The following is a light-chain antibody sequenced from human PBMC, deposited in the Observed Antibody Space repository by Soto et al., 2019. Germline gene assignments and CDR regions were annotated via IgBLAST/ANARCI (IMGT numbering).Light chain of an antibody. CDR1: SSNIGSNY. J-gene: IGLJ2*01. Sequence: QSVLTQPPSASGTPGQRVTISCSGSSSNIGSNYVYWYQQLPGTAPKLLIYRNNQRPSGVPDRFSGSKSGTSASLAISGLRSKDEADYYCAAWDDSLSGVFGGGTKVTVL. CDR2: RNN. V-gene: IGLV1-47*01. CDR3: AAWDDSLSGV.